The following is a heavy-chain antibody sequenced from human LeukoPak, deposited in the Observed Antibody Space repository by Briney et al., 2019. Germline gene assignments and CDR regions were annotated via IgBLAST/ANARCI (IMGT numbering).Heavy chain of an antibody. CDR2: IHYSGST. CDR3: ARWNSGNYHFDC. Sequence: LETLSLTCTVSGDSVSSYYWNWIRQPPGKGLEWIGYIHYSGSTNNNPSLKSRVTTSVDTSKNQFSLNLISVTAADTAVYYCARWNSGNYHFDCWGQGTLVTVSS. CDR1: GDSVSSYY. J-gene: IGHJ4*02. D-gene: IGHD1-26*01. V-gene: IGHV4-59*02.